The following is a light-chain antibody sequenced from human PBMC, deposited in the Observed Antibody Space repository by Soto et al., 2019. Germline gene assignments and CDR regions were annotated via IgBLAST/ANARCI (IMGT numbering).Light chain of an antibody. Sequence: QSALTQPASVFGSPGQSITFSCTGTSSDVGGYNFVSWYQQHPGKAPKLMIYEVSSRPSGVSNRFSGSKSGNTASLTISGLQPEDAADYYCSSYTTSTTVVFGTGTKVTVL. V-gene: IGLV2-14*03. CDR1: SSDVGGYNF. CDR2: EVS. CDR3: SSYTTSTTVV. J-gene: IGLJ1*01.